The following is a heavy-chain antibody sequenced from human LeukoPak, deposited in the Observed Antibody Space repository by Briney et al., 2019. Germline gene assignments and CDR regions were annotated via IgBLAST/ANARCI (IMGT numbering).Heavy chain of an antibody. CDR1: GFTFSSYW. D-gene: IGHD4-11*01. CDR3: ARGQDDYSSFYTWFDP. J-gene: IGHJ5*02. V-gene: IGHV3-7*05. CDR2: IKQDGSEK. Sequence: GGSLRLSCAASGFTFSSYWMSWVRQAPGKGLEWVANIKQDGSEKYYVDSVKGRFTISRDNAKNSLYLQMNSLTAADTAVYYCARGQDDYSSFYTWFDPWGQGTLVTVSS.